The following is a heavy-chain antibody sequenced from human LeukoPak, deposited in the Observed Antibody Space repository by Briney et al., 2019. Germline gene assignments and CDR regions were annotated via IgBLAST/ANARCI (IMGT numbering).Heavy chain of an antibody. V-gene: IGHV1-2*02. Sequence: ASVKVSCKASGNTFTGYYIDWVRQAPGQGLEYMGWIYPYSGGTNYAQNFQGRVTISRATSISTAYMELSRLTSDDTAVYYCTRGSSGYIAECWGQGTLVSV. D-gene: IGHD3-22*01. J-gene: IGHJ4*02. CDR2: IYPYSGGT. CDR3: TRGSSGYIAEC. CDR1: GNTFTGYY.